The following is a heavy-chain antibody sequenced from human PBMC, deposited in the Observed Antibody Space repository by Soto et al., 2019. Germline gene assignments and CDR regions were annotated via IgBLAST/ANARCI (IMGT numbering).Heavy chain of an antibody. Sequence: QLQLQESSPGLVKPSETLSLTSSVSGGSINYNSYHWGWIRQPPGQGLEWIGSIFYTGTTFYNPSLESRVTMSVDTSKNSFSLHLTSVTAADTAVYFCARLVVVAPVANVWGQGTLVTVSS. J-gene: IGHJ4*02. V-gene: IGHV4-39*02. D-gene: IGHD2-2*01. CDR2: IFYTGTT. CDR1: GGSINYNSYH. CDR3: ARLVVVAPVANV.